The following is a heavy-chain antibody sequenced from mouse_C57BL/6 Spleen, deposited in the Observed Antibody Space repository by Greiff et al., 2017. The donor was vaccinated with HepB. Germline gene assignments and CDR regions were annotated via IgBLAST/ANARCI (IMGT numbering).Heavy chain of an antibody. J-gene: IGHJ4*01. V-gene: IGHV5-4*03. CDR2: ISDGGSYT. D-gene: IGHD1-1*01. CDR3: ARGAGSSSYYYAMDY. CDR1: GFTFSSYA. Sequence: EVMLVESGGGLVKPGGSLKLSCAASGFTFSSYAMSWVRQTPEKRLEWVATISDGGSYTYYPDNVKGRFTISRDNAKNNLYLQMSHLKSEDTAMYYCARGAGSSSYYYAMDYWGQGTSVTVSS.